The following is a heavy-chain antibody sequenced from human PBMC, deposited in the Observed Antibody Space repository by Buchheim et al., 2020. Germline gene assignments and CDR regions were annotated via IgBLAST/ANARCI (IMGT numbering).Heavy chain of an antibody. CDR1: GFTFSSYA. CDR3: ARDQEQWLGLSVDY. J-gene: IGHJ4*02. V-gene: IGHV3-30-3*01. CDR2: ISYDGSNK. Sequence: QVQLVESGGGVVQPGRSLRLSCAASGFTFSSYAMHWVRQAPGKGLEWVAVISYDGSNKYYADSVKGRFTISRDNSKNTLYLQMNSLRAEDTAVYYCARDQEQWLGLSVDYWGQGTL. D-gene: IGHD3-22*01.